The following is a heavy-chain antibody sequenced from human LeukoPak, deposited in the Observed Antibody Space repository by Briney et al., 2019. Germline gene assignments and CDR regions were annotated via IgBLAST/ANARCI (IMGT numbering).Heavy chain of an antibody. V-gene: IGHV3-30*18. CDR3: AKEGEYCGGDCSHDGFDI. Sequence: PGGSLRLSCAASGFTFSSYGMHWVRQAPGKGLEWVALISYDGSNKYYADSVKGRFTISRDNSKNTLYLQMNSLRAEDTAVYYCAKEGEYCGGDCSHDGFDIWGQGTMVSVSS. D-gene: IGHD2-21*02. CDR2: ISYDGSNK. CDR1: GFTFSSYG. J-gene: IGHJ3*02.